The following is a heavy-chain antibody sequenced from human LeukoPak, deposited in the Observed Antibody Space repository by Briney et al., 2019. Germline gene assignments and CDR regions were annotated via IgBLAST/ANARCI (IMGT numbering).Heavy chain of an antibody. Sequence: GGSLRLSCAASGFTFDDYGMSWVRQAPGKGLEWVSAISGSGGSTYYADSVKGRFTISRDNSKNTLYLQMNSLRAEDTAVYYCASRKLGNDYWGQGTLVTVSS. CDR3: ASRKLGNDY. V-gene: IGHV3-23*01. D-gene: IGHD7-27*01. J-gene: IGHJ4*02. CDR2: ISGSGGST. CDR1: GFTFDDYG.